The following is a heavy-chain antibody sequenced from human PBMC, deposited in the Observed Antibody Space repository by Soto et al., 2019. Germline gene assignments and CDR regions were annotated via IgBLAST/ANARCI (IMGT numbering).Heavy chain of an antibody. CDR1: GGFVSSGSYY. CDR3: ARVERGTATTVVDAFDI. J-gene: IGHJ3*02. Sequence: QVQLQQWGAGLLKPSETLSLTCAVYGGFVSSGSYYWSWIRQPPGKGLEWIGEMSHSGGTHFNPSLKSRVTRSLDTSKNQFSLKMSSVTAADTALYYCARVERGTATTVVDAFDIWGPGTMVTVSS. D-gene: IGHD1-1*01. V-gene: IGHV4-34*01. CDR2: MSHSGGT.